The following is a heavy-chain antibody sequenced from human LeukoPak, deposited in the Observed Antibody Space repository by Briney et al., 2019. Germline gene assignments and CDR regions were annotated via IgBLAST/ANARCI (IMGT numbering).Heavy chain of an antibody. J-gene: IGHJ4*02. V-gene: IGHV3-7*03. Sequence: PGGSLRLSCAASGFTFSSYWMSWVRQAPGKGLEWVANIKQDGSEKYYVDSVKGRFTISRDNAKNTLYLQMNSLRAEDTAVYYCAKDRGRAVAGSEFDYWGQGTLVTVSS. CDR3: AKDRGRAVAGSEFDY. CDR1: GFTFSSYW. CDR2: IKQDGSEK. D-gene: IGHD6-19*01.